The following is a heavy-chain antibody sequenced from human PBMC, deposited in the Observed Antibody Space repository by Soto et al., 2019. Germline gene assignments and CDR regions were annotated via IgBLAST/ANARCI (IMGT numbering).Heavy chain of an antibody. V-gene: IGHV3-30*03. Sequence: VQLVESGGGVVQPGRSLRLSCAVSGFTVSTYGMHWVRQAPGKGLEWVAVISRDGGTKYYADSVKGRFTSSRDNSRNTLFLDMNSLRGDDMAVYYCTGEVASGYWGQGTLVTVSS. CDR1: GFTVSTYG. J-gene: IGHJ4*02. D-gene: IGHD2-8*02. CDR2: ISRDGGTK. CDR3: TGEVASGY.